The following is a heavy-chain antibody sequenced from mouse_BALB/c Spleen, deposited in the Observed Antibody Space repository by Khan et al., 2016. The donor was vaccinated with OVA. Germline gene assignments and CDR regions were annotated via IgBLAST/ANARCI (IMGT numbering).Heavy chain of an antibody. J-gene: IGHJ4*01. D-gene: IGHD2-1*01. CDR3: TRAYYANYRESMDY. CDR1: GFSLTGYG. V-gene: IGHV2-6-7*01. CDR2: IWGDGST. Sequence: QVQLKQSGPGLVAPSQSLSITCTVSGFSLTGYGVNWVRQPPGKGLEWLGMIWGDGSTDYNSALKSRLSITKDNSKSKVFLKMNSLQTDNTARYYCTRAYYANYRESMDYWGQGNSVTGSS.